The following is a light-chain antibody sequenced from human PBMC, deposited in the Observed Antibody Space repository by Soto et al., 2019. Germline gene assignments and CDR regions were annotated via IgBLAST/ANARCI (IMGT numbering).Light chain of an antibody. Sequence: EIVMTQSPATLSVSLGERATLSCRASQSVSSNLAWYQQKPGQAPRLLVYGASTRATGIPARFSGSGSGTEFTLTVSSLQSEDFAVYYCQQYNNWPRTFXQGTKVDIK. CDR2: GAS. CDR3: QQYNNWPRT. CDR1: QSVSSN. J-gene: IGKJ1*01. V-gene: IGKV3-15*01.